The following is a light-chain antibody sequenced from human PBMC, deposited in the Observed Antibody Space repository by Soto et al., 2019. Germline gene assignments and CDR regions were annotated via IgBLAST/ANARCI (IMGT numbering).Light chain of an antibody. V-gene: IGKV3-20*01. Sequence: EIVLTQSPGTLSLSPGERATLSCRASQSVSSSYLAWYQQKPGQAPRPLIYGASSRATGIPDRFSGSGSGTDFTLSISRLEPEDFAVYYSLQYGSSPYTVGQGTKQEIK. CDR1: QSVSSSY. CDR2: GAS. J-gene: IGKJ2*01. CDR3: LQYGSSPYT.